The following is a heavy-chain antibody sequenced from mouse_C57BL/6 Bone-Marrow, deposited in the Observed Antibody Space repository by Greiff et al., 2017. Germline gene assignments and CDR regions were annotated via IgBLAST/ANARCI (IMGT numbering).Heavy chain of an antibody. Sequence: VQLQQSGPELVKPGASVKISCKASGYTFTDYYMNWVKQSHGKSLEWIGDINPNNGGTSYNQKFKGKATLTVDKSSSTAYMELRSLTSEDSAVYYCARFPHYYGSSYPYWYFDVWGTGTTVTVSS. J-gene: IGHJ1*03. V-gene: IGHV1-26*01. CDR1: GYTFTDYY. CDR2: INPNNGGT. D-gene: IGHD1-1*01. CDR3: ARFPHYYGSSYPYWYFDV.